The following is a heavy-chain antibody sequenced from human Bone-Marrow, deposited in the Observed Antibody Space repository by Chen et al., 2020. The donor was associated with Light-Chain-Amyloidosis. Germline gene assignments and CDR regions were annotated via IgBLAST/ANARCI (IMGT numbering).Heavy chain of an antibody. Sequence: HLVESGGGLVQPGGSLRLSCAGSGFSFSDYSMNWVRQAPGKGLEWLSYINRSGRSIHYADSVKGRITISRDNGKNSLYLQMNSLRAEDTATYYCAREGVGVTDAFDIWGQGTMIIVSP. J-gene: IGHJ3*02. CDR2: INRSGRSI. D-gene: IGHD1-26*01. CDR1: GFSFSDYS. CDR3: AREGVGVTDAFDI. V-gene: IGHV3-48*01.